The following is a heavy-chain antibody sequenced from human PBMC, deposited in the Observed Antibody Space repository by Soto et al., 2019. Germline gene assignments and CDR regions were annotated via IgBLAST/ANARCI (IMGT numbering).Heavy chain of an antibody. J-gene: IGHJ6*02. CDR1: GDVFRSYG. Sequence: QVQLVQSGAEVKKPGSSVKVSCKASGDVFRSYGINWVRQAPGQGLEWMGGIIPISGTTNYAQKFQGRVAITADESTDIVYIELSRLRSEDTAVYFCARVRCFNGLCHTADYGIDVWGQGTTVTVSS. V-gene: IGHV1-69*01. CDR2: IIPISGTT. D-gene: IGHD2-8*01. CDR3: ARVRCFNGLCHTADYGIDV.